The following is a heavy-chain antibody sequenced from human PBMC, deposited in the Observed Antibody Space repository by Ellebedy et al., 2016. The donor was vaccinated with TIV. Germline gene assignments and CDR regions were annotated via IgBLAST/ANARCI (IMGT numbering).Heavy chain of an antibody. CDR3: ARAGGYCSSTSCYGYYYMDV. CDR2: INPNSGGT. Sequence: ASVKVSXXASGYTFTGYYMHWVRQAPGQGLEWMGWINPNSGGTNYAQKFQGRVTMTRDTSISTAYMELSRLRSDDTAVYYCARAGGYCSSTSCYGYYYMDVWGKGTTVTVSS. J-gene: IGHJ6*03. V-gene: IGHV1-2*02. D-gene: IGHD2-2*01. CDR1: GYTFTGYY.